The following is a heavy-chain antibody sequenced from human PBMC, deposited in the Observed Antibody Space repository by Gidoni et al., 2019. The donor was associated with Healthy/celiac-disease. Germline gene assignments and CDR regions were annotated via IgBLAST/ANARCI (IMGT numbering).Heavy chain of an antibody. CDR3: ARRMIVVVMTFDY. V-gene: IGHV4-39*01. CDR2: IYYSGST. D-gene: IGHD3-22*01. J-gene: IGHJ4*02. Sequence: DGLEWIGSIYYSGSTYYNPSPKSRVTISVDTSKNQFSLKLSSVTAADTAVYYCARRMIVVVMTFDYWGQGTLVTVSS.